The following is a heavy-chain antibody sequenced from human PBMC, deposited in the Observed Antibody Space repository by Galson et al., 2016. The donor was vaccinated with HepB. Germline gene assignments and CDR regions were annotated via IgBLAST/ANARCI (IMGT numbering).Heavy chain of an antibody. J-gene: IGHJ6*02. CDR1: GYNFTSYD. CDR2: MNPNRGNT. V-gene: IGHV1-8*01. CDR3: GREFYFGSGSYGYYYATDV. Sequence: CKVSGYNFTSYDINWVRQATGQGLEWMGRMNPNRGNTAYAQKFQGRVTMTRDTSISTAYMELSSLTSDDTAVYYCGREFYFGSGSYGYYYATDVWGQGTTITVSS. D-gene: IGHD3-10*01.